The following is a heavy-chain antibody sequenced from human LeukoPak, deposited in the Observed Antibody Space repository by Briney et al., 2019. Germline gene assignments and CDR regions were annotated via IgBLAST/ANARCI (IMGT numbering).Heavy chain of an antibody. CDR2: IYYSGST. CDR1: GGSISSYY. D-gene: IGHD6-19*01. J-gene: IGHJ4*02. Sequence: PSETLSLTCTVSGGSISSYYWSWIRQPPGKGLEWIGYIYYSGSTTYNPSLKRRVNILVDTSKNQFSLKVSFVTAADRAVDYCANHRVPPVGLVFDYWGQGTLVTVSS. CDR3: ANHRVPPVGLVFDY. V-gene: IGHV4-59*08.